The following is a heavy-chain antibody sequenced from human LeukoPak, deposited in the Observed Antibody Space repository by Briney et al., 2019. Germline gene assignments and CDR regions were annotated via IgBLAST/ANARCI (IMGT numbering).Heavy chain of an antibody. CDR2: INPNSGGT. CDR1: GYTFTGYY. Sequence: ASVKVSCKASGYTFTGYYMHWVRQAPGQGLEWMGWINPNSGGTNYAQKFQGRVTMTRDTSISTAYMELSRPRSDDTAVYSCAREYCSSTSCSIFDPWGQGTLVTVSS. J-gene: IGHJ5*02. V-gene: IGHV1-2*02. D-gene: IGHD2-2*01. CDR3: AREYCSSTSCSIFDP.